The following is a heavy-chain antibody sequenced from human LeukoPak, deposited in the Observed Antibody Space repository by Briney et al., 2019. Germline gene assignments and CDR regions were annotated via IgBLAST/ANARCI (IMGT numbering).Heavy chain of an antibody. CDR3: ARGGCSWALPLKYYFDY. Sequence: ASVKVSCKASGYTFTSYGISWVRQAPGQGLEWVGWISAYNGNTNYAQKLQGRVTMTTDTSTSTAYMELRSLRSDDTAVYYCARGGCSWALPLKYYFDYWGQGTLVTVSS. CDR1: GYTFTSYG. D-gene: IGHD6-13*01. V-gene: IGHV1-18*01. CDR2: ISAYNGNT. J-gene: IGHJ4*02.